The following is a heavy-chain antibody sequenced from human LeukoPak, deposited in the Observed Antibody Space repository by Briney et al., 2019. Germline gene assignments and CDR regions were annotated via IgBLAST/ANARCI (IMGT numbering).Heavy chain of an antibody. CDR2: ISYGGST. V-gene: IGHV4-39*01. CDR1: GGSISSVGYH. Sequence: PSETLSLTCTVSGGSISSVGYHWGWIRQPPGKGLEWIGSISYGGSTYYNPSLKSRVTIYVDTSKNQVSLKLTSVTAADTAMYYCAGYYYDSSGYLGCGQGTLVTVSS. D-gene: IGHD3-22*01. CDR3: AGYYYDSSGYLG. J-gene: IGHJ4*02.